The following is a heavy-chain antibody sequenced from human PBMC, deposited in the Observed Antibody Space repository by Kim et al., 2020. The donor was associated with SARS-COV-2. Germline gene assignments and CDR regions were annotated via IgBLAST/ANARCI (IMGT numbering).Heavy chain of an antibody. CDR3: AREGRGGYGFFGY. CDR2: IYYSGST. D-gene: IGHD3-22*01. CDR1: GGSISSCDYY. Sequence: SETLSLTCSVSGGSISSCDYYWSWIRQPPGKGLEWIGCIYYSGSTYYNPSLKSRVTISKDTSKNQFSLKLSPVTAADTAVYYGAREGRGGYGFFGYCGQG. J-gene: IGHJ4*02. V-gene: IGHV4-30-4*01.